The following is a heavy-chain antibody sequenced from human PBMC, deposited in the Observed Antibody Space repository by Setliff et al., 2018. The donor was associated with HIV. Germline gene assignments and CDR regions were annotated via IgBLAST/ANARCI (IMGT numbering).Heavy chain of an antibody. V-gene: IGHV4-39*01. J-gene: IGHJ3*02. Sequence: SETLSLTCTVSGSSISSTTYWWGWIRQPPGKGLEWIGTIYYNGNTFYDPSLKSRVTISIDMSKNQFSLKLTSVAAADTAVYYCAKRPGYGYPFHIWGQGTMVTVSS. CDR2: IYYNGNT. CDR1: GSSISSTTYW. D-gene: IGHD5-18*01. CDR3: AKRPGYGYPFHI.